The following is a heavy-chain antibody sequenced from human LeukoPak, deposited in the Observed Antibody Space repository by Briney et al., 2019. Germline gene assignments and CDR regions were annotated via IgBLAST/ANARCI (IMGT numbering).Heavy chain of an antibody. J-gene: IGHJ5*02. V-gene: IGHV1-46*01. CDR1: GYTFTSYY. Sequence: ASVKVSCKASGYTFTSYYMHWVRQAPGQGLEWMGIINPSGGSTSYAQKFQGRVTMTRDTSTSTVYMELSSLRSQHTAVCYCAIVGSLNENWFDPWGQGTLVTVSS. D-gene: IGHD2-15*01. CDR3: AIVGSLNENWFDP. CDR2: INPSGGST.